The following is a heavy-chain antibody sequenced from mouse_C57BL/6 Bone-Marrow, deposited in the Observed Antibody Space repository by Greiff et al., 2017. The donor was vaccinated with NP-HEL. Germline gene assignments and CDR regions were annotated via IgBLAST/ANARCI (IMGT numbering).Heavy chain of an antibody. Sequence: VQLQQSGAELVKPGASVKLSCKASGYTFTEYTIHWVKQRSGQGLEWIGWFYPGSGSIKYNEKFKDKATLTADKSSSTVYMDLSRLPSEDSAVYFCESPGIYFCSSDRYFDVWGKGTTVTVSS. CDR1: GYTFTEYT. CDR2: FYPGSGSI. D-gene: IGHD1-1*01. J-gene: IGHJ1*03. CDR3: ESPGIYFCSSDRYFDV. V-gene: IGHV1-62-2*01.